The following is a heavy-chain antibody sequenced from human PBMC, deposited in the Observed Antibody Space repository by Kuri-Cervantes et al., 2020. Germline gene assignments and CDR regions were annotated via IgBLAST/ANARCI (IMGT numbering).Heavy chain of an antibody. CDR1: GFTFSTYG. D-gene: IGHD3-10*01. J-gene: IGHJ4*02. CDR3: AKGGFGERSFDY. Sequence: SLKISCAASGFTFSTYGMHWVRQAPGKGLEWVSGISWNSGNLGYADSVKGRFTISRDNAKNSLSLQMNSLRAEDTALYYCAKGGFGERSFDYWGQGTLVTVSS. V-gene: IGHV3-9*01. CDR2: ISWNSGNL.